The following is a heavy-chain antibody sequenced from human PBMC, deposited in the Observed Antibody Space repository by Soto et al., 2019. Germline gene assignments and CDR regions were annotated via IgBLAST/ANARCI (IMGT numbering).Heavy chain of an antibody. J-gene: IGHJ4*02. CDR3: QIRCSGSYRDFDY. Sequence: QVQLQESGPGLVKPSQTLSLTCTVSGGSISSGGYYWSWIRQHPGKGLEWIGYIYNSGSTYYNPSLKSRVTIAVDTSNNQFSLKLSSVTAADTAVYYCQIRCSGSYRDFDYWGQGILVTVSS. CDR1: GGSISSGGYY. CDR2: IYNSGST. V-gene: IGHV4-31*03. D-gene: IGHD3-10*02.